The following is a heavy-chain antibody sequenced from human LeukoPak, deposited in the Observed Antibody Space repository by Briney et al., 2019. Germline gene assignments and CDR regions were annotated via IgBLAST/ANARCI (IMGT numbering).Heavy chain of an antibody. V-gene: IGHV4-59*01. J-gene: IGHJ4*02. CDR1: GGSISSYY. Sequence: PSETLSLTCTVSGGSISSYYWSWIRQPPGKGLEWIGYIYYSGSTNYNPSLKSRVTISVDTSKNQFSLKLGSVTAADTAVYYCARGSWYARYFDYWGQGTLVTVSS. CDR2: IYYSGST. D-gene: IGHD6-13*01. CDR3: ARGSWYARYFDY.